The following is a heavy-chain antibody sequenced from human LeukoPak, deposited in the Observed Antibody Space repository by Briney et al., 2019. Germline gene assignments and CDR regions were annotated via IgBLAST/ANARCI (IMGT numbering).Heavy chain of an antibody. J-gene: IGHJ4*02. CDR2: IYCSGST. D-gene: IGHD3-22*01. V-gene: IGHV4-59*08. CDR1: GGSISSYY. Sequence: SETLSLTCTVSGGSISSYYWSWIRQPPGKGLERIGYIYCSGSTNYNPSLKSRVTISVDTSKNQFSLKLSSVTAADTAVYYCARGGYYYDSSGYSHWGQGTLVTVSS. CDR3: ARGGYYYDSSGYSH.